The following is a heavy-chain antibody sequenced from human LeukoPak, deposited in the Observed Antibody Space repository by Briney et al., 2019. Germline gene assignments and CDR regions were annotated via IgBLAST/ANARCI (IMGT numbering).Heavy chain of an antibody. Sequence: PGRSLRLSCAAPGFTFSSYAMHWVRQAPGKGLEWVAVISYDGGNKYYADSVKGRFTISRDNSKNTLYLQMNSLRAEDTAVYYCARGGWELLLYAFDIWGQGTMVTVSS. CDR1: GFTFSSYA. D-gene: IGHD1-26*01. CDR3: ARGGWELLLYAFDI. CDR2: ISYDGGNK. J-gene: IGHJ3*02. V-gene: IGHV3-30*04.